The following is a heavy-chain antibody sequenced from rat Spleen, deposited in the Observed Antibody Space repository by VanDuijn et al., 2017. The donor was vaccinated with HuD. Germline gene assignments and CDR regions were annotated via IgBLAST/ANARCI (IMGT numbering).Heavy chain of an antibody. D-gene: IGHD1-12*02. CDR2: INSAGST. CDR1: GHSITTSYR. CDR3: ARSDGVHYYLPFAD. V-gene: IGHV3-3*01. Sequence: EVQLQESGPGLVKPSQSLSLTCSVTGHSITTSYRWNWIRKFPGNKLEWMGYINSAGSTVYNPSLKSRISITRDTSKNQFFVQVNSITTEDTAPYYCARSDGVHYYLPFADWGQGTLVTVSS. J-gene: IGHJ3*01.